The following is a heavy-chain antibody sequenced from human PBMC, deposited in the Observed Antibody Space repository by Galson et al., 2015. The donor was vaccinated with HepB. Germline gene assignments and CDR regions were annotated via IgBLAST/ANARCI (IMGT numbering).Heavy chain of an antibody. CDR1: GYTFTTCY. CDR3: ARKYCSAGSCKFDY. D-gene: IGHD2-15*01. J-gene: IGHJ4*02. V-gene: IGHV1-46*01. Sequence: SVKVSCKASGYTFTTCYMQWVRQAPGQGLEWIGIINPNDDTKSYAQKFQGRVTMTRDTSTSTAHMELSSLTSEDTAVYYCARKYCSAGSCKFDYWGQGTLVTVSS. CDR2: INPNDDTK.